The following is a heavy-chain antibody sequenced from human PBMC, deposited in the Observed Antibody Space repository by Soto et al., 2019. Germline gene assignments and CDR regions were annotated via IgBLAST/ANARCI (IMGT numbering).Heavy chain of an antibody. CDR2: INHSGST. Sequence: QVQLQQWGAGLLKPSETLSLTCAVYGGSFSGYYWSWIRQPPGKGLEWIGEINHSGSTNYNPSLKSRVTISVDTSKNQFSLKLSSVTAADTAVYYCARAVRQRFVNTAMVKVSGYYFDYWGQGTLVTVSS. CDR3: ARAVRQRFVNTAMVKVSGYYFDY. D-gene: IGHD5-18*01. J-gene: IGHJ4*02. CDR1: GGSFSGYY. V-gene: IGHV4-34*01.